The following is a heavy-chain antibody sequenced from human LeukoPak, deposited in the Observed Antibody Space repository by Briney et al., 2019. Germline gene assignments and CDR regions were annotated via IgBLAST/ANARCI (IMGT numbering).Heavy chain of an antibody. V-gene: IGHV4-59*12. J-gene: IGHJ4*02. CDR2: IYHSGST. CDR1: GVSISSYY. Sequence: SETLSLTCTVSGVSISSYYWNWIRQPPGKGLVWIGYIYHSGSTHYNPSLKSRVTISVDRSKNQFSLKLSSVTAADTAVYYCAREGPCSDGSCQWSFDYWGQGTLVTVSS. D-gene: IGHD2-15*01. CDR3: AREGPCSDGSCQWSFDY.